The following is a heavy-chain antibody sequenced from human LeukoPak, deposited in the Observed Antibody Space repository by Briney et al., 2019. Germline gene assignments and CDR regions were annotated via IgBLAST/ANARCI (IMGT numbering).Heavy chain of an antibody. J-gene: IGHJ5*02. CDR3: ARGSGIAAAEDWFDP. V-gene: IGHV1-46*01. D-gene: IGHD6-13*01. CDR2: INPSGGST. Sequence: ASVKVSCKASGYTFTSYYMHWVRQAPGQGLEWMGIINPSGGSTSYAQKFQGRVTMTRDTSTSTVYMELSSLRSEDTAVYYCARGSGIAAAEDWFDPWGQGTLVTVSS. CDR1: GYTFTSYY.